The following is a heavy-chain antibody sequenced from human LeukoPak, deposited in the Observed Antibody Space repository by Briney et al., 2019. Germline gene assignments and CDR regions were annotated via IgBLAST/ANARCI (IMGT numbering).Heavy chain of an antibody. D-gene: IGHD5/OR15-5a*01. CDR3: VRQGSTSRVD. Sequence: ASVKVSCKASGYTFTSYYMHWVRQAPGQGLEWMGIINPSGGSTSYAQKFQGRVTMTRDTSTSTAYMELRSLRSDDTAVYYCVRQGSTSRVDWGQGTLVTVSS. V-gene: IGHV1-46*01. CDR1: GYTFTSYY. CDR2: INPSGGST. J-gene: IGHJ4*02.